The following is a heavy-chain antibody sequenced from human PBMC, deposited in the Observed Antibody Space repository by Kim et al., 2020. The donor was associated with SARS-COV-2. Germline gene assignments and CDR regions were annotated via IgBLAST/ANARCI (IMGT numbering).Heavy chain of an antibody. D-gene: IGHD6-13*01. CDR3: ARDGAAAGTIDY. Sequence: YYADSVKGRFTISRDNSKNTLYLQMNSLRAEDTAVYYCARDGAAAGTIDYWGQGTLVTVSS. J-gene: IGHJ4*02. V-gene: IGHV3-33*01.